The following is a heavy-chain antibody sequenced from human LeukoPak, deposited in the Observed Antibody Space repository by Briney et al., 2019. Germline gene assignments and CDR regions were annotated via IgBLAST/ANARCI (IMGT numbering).Heavy chain of an antibody. V-gene: IGHV3-30*04. Sequence: GGSLRLSCAASGFTFSSYAMHWVRQAPGKGLEWVAVISYDGSNKYYADSVKGRFTISRDNSKNTLYLQMSSLRAEDTAVYYCAKGRGWEASYYYYHMDVWGKGTTVTISS. CDR2: ISYDGSNK. CDR1: GFTFSSYA. J-gene: IGHJ6*04. CDR3: AKGRGWEASYYYYHMDV. D-gene: IGHD1-26*01.